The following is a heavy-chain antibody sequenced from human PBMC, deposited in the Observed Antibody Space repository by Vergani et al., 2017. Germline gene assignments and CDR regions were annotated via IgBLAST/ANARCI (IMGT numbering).Heavy chain of an antibody. CDR1: GYTLTELS. D-gene: IGHD3-9*01. CDR3: ARVGRYSTPAPPIPYAFDI. Sequence: QVQLVQSGAEVKKPGASVKVSCKVSGYTLTELSMHWVRQAPGKGLEWMGGFDPEDGETIYAQKFQGRVTMTEDTSTDTAYMELSSLRSEDTAVYYCARVGRYSTPAPPIPYAFDIWGQGTMVTVSS. CDR2: FDPEDGET. J-gene: IGHJ3*02. V-gene: IGHV1-24*01.